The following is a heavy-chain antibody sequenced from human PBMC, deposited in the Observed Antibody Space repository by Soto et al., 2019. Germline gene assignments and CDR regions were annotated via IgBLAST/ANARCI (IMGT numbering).Heavy chain of an antibody. Sequence: QITLNESGPTLVKPTQTLTLTCTFSGFSLTTSGVGVGWVRQSPVKAPAWLALIYWDDDKRYSPSLKSRLTITKDTSKNQVVLTMANLDPADTATYYCAHRVLRTVFGLVTTTAIYFDFWGQGTPVAVSS. V-gene: IGHV2-5*02. D-gene: IGHD3-3*01. CDR1: GFSLTTSGVG. CDR2: IYWDDDK. CDR3: AHRVLRTVFGLVTTTAIYFDF. J-gene: IGHJ4*02.